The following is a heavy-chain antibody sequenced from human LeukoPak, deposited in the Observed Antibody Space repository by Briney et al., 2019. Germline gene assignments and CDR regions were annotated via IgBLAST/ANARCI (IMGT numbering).Heavy chain of an antibody. D-gene: IGHD5-24*01. CDR1: GGSISSGGYS. Sequence: SETLSLTCAVSGGSISSGGYSWSWIRQPPGKGLEWIGYIYHSGSTYYNPSLKSRVTISVDRSKNQFSLKLSSVTAADTAVYYCARSVGWLQRYYFDYWGQGILVTVSS. CDR2: IYHSGST. J-gene: IGHJ4*02. V-gene: IGHV4-30-2*02. CDR3: ARSVGWLQRYYFDY.